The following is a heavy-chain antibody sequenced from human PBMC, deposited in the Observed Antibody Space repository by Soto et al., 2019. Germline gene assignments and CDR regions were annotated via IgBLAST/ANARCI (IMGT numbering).Heavy chain of an antibody. CDR2: ISHDESSQ. CDR3: VKGGQQLVRYSCDS. CDR1: GFTFSSYG. Sequence: QVQLVESGGGVVQPGRSLRLSCAASGFTFSSYGMHWVRQAPGKGLEWVAVISHDESSQYYIDSVKGRFTISRDNFKNKMYLQMNSLRVEDTAVYYCVKGGQQLVRYSCDSWGQGTLVTVSS. V-gene: IGHV3-30*18. D-gene: IGHD6-13*01. J-gene: IGHJ4*02.